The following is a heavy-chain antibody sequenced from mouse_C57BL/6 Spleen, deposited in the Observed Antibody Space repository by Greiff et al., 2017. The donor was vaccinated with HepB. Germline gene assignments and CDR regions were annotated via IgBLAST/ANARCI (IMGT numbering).Heavy chain of an antibody. CDR3: ARDIHYYYGSSWFAY. D-gene: IGHD1-1*01. Sequence: QVQLQQPGTELVKPGASVKLSCKASGYTFTSYWMHWVKQRPGQGLEWIGNINPSNGGTNYNEKFKSKATLTVDKSSSTAYMQRSSLTSEDSAVYFCARDIHYYYGSSWFAYWGQGTLVTVSA. V-gene: IGHV1-53*01. CDR1: GYTFTSYW. J-gene: IGHJ3*01. CDR2: INPSNGGT.